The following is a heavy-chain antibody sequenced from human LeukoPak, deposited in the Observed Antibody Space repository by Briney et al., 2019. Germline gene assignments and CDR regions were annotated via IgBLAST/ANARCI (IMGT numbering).Heavy chain of an antibody. D-gene: IGHD3-10*01. Sequence: GGSLRLSCAASGFTFSSYAMSWVRQAPGKGLEWVSAISGSGGSTYYADSVKGRFTISRDNSKNTLYLQMNSLRAEDTAVYYCAKAGGSGSYYDDAFDIWGQGTMVTVSS. V-gene: IGHV3-23*01. J-gene: IGHJ3*02. CDR3: AKAGGSGSYYDDAFDI. CDR2: ISGSGGST. CDR1: GFTFSSYA.